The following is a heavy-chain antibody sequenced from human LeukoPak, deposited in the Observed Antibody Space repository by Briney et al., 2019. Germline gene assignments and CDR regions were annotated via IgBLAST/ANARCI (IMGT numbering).Heavy chain of an antibody. Sequence: GESLKISCMGFGFNFHNYWIAWVRQMPGKGLEWMGVIYPGDSDTRYSPSFQGQVSISADKSISTAYLEWSSLTASDTAFYYCAKQSEPGGSFTPFDCWGQGTLVTVSS. V-gene: IGHV5-51*01. J-gene: IGHJ4*02. D-gene: IGHD3-10*01. CDR3: AKQSEPGGSFTPFDC. CDR1: GFNFHNYW. CDR2: IYPGDSDT.